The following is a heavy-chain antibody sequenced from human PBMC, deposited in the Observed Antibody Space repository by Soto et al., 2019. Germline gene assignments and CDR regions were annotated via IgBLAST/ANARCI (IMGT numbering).Heavy chain of an antibody. CDR3: ARHGVWCFDF. CDR2: INPEGSAE. Sequence: EMQLVESGGALVQPGGSLRLSCAASGFTFSSSWMAWVRQAPGKGLEWVANINPEGSAEYYVDSVKGRFTISRDNAKNLLYLQMNSLRLEDTALYYCARHGVWCFDFWGQGTLVSISS. J-gene: IGHJ4*02. D-gene: IGHD2-8*02. V-gene: IGHV3-7*02. CDR1: GFTFSSSW.